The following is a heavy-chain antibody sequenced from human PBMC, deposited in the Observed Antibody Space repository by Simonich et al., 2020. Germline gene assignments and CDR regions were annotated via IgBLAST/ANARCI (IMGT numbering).Heavy chain of an antibody. Sequence: QVQLVESGGGVVQPGRSLRLSCAASGFTFSNYGMHWVRQAPGKGLEWVAVVWYDGSNKYYADSVKGRFTISRDNSKTTLYLQMNSLRAEDTAVYYCARDRYCSGGSCYYFDYWGQGTLVTVSS. CDR1: GFTFSNYG. V-gene: IGHV3-33*01. CDR3: ARDRYCSGGSCYYFDY. J-gene: IGHJ4*02. D-gene: IGHD2-15*01. CDR2: VWYDGSNK.